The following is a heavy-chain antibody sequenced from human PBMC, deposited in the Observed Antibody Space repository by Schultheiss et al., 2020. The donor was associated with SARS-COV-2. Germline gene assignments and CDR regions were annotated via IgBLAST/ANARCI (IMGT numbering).Heavy chain of an antibody. CDR3: ARGPSPDYGYYFDY. CDR2: ISYDGSNK. J-gene: IGHJ4*02. Sequence: GGSLRLSCAASGFTFSTNAMHWVRQAPGKGLEWVASISYDGSNKYYADSVKGRFTISRDNAKNSLYLQMNSLRGEDTAVYYCARGPSPDYGYYFDYWGQGTLVTVSS. D-gene: IGHD4-17*01. CDR1: GFTFSTNA. V-gene: IGHV3-30*04.